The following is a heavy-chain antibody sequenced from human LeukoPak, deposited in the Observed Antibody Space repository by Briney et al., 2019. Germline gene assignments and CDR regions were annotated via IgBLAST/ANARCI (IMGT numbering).Heavy chain of an antibody. CDR1: GFTFSSYG. D-gene: IGHD3-22*01. CDR2: DGSNK. CDR3: AKDLYYYDSSGYYYQVDY. V-gene: IGHV3-30*02. Sequence: GGSLRLSCAASGFTFSSYGMHWVRQAPGKGLEWVAFDGSNKYYADSVKGRFTISRDNSKNTLCLQMNSLRAEDTAVYYCAKDLYYYDSSGYYYQVDYWGQGTLVTVSS. J-gene: IGHJ4*02.